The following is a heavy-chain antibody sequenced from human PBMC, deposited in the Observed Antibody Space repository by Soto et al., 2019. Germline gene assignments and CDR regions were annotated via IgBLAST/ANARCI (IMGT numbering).Heavy chain of an antibody. Sequence: QVQLVQSGAEVKKPGSSVKVSCKASGGTFRSYAISWVRQAPGQGLEWVGGIIPIFGTANYAQKFQGRVTITADESTSTAYMELSSLRSEDTAVYYCARVRVRFLEWLGSEGWGQGTLVTVSS. J-gene: IGHJ4*02. CDR3: ARVRVRFLEWLGSEG. CDR1: GGTFRSYA. CDR2: IIPIFGTA. V-gene: IGHV1-69*12. D-gene: IGHD3-3*01.